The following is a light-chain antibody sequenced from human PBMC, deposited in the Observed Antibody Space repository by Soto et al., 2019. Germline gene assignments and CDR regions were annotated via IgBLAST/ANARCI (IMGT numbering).Light chain of an antibody. J-gene: IGKJ4*01. V-gene: IGKV1-39*01. Sequence: DIHMTQSPSSLSASVGDRVTITCRASQSISTFLNWYQLKPGKAPKLLIYATSTLQSGVPSRFSGSGSGTDFTLTISSLQPEDSAVYYCQQGYSPLLSFGGGTKVDIK. CDR3: QQGYSPLLS. CDR1: QSISTF. CDR2: ATS.